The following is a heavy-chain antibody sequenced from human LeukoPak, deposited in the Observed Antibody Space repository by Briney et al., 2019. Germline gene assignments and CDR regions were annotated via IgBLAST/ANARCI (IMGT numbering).Heavy chain of an antibody. Sequence: GGSLRLSCAASGFTFSSYWMSWVRQAPGKGLEWVANIKQDGSEKYYVDSVKGRFTISRDNAKNSLYLQMNSLRAEDTAVYYCAKDHQEYYYDTSGPDYWGQGTLVTVSS. CDR2: IKQDGSEK. CDR1: GFTFSSYW. V-gene: IGHV3-7*04. CDR3: AKDHQEYYYDTSGPDY. D-gene: IGHD3-22*01. J-gene: IGHJ4*02.